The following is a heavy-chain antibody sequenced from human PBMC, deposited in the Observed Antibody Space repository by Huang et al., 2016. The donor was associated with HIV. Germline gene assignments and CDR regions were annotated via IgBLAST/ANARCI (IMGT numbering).Heavy chain of an antibody. CDR1: GVSFRNFA. CDR2: IIPTPGTA. V-gene: IGHV1-69*01. CDR3: ATVDYYDTSGPQRGYFDN. Sequence: QVQLVQSGAAVKKPGSSVKVYCKASGVSFRNFAIGWVRQAPGQGLEWMGGIIPTPGTANYAQKFQGRVTIIADESTSTAYMELSSLRSEDTAVYYCATVDYYDTSGPQRGYFDNWGQGTLVTVSS. D-gene: IGHD3-22*01. J-gene: IGHJ4*02.